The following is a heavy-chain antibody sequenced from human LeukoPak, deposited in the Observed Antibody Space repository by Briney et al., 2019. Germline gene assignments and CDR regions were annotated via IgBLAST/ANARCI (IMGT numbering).Heavy chain of an antibody. CDR3: ARGRFGLSLDY. Sequence: GGSLRLSCAASGFTFSSYAMSWVRQAPGKGLEWVSFIYSSGSTYYADSVRGRFTISRDNSNNTLYLQMNSLRVEDTAVYYCARGRFGLSLDYWGQGTLVTVSS. V-gene: IGHV3-66*01. J-gene: IGHJ4*02. D-gene: IGHD3-16*01. CDR1: GFTFSSYA. CDR2: IYSSGST.